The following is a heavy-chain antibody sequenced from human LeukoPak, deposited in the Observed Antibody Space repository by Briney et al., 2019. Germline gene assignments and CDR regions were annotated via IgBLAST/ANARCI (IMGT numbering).Heavy chain of an antibody. D-gene: IGHD3-22*01. V-gene: IGHV3-23*01. CDR1: GFIFSTYT. Sequence: GGSLRLSCAASGFIFSTYTMNWVRQAPGKGLEWVSAISGGGGGTYYADSVKGRFTISRDNSKNTLYLQMNSLRAEDTAVYYCAKDTSGSYFTGDYWGQGTLVTVSS. CDR2: ISGGGGGT. J-gene: IGHJ4*02. CDR3: AKDTSGSYFTGDY.